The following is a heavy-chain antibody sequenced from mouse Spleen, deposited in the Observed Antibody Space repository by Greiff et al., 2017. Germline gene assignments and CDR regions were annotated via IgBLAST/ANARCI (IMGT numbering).Heavy chain of an antibody. J-gene: IGHJ4*01. CDR3: ARCGDYEFGYAMDY. CDR2: IWSDGST. CDR1: GFSLTSYG. V-gene: IGHV2-6*03. D-gene: IGHD2-13*01. Sequence: QVQLKESGPGLVAPSQSLPITCTVSGFSLTSYGVHWVRQPPGKGLEWLVVIWSDGSTTYNSALKSRLSISKDNSKSQVFLKMNSLQTDDTAMYYCARCGDYEFGYAMDYWGQGTSVTVSS.